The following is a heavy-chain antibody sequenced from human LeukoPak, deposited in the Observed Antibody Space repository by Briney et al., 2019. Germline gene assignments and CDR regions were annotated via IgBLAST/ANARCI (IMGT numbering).Heavy chain of an antibody. V-gene: IGHV3-7*01. CDR1: GFTFSNYW. CDR2: IKQDGSEK. J-gene: IGHJ4*02. Sequence: QSGGSLRLSCAASGFTFSNYWMSWVRQAPGKGLEWVANIKQDGSEKNYVDSVKGRFTISRDNAENSLYLQMSSLRVEDTAVYYCARGLGAPDYWAQGTLVTVSS. CDR3: ARGLGAPDY. D-gene: IGHD3-10*01.